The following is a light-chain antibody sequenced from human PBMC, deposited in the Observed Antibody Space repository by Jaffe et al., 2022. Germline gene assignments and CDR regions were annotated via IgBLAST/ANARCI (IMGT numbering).Light chain of an antibody. Sequence: DIQMTQSPSSLSASVGDRVTITCRASQIISTSLNWYQQKPGQAPKLLIYSAFYLQSGVPSRFSGSGFGTDFTLAISSLQPEDFATYYCQQGYDTPLTFGQGTKVEIK. CDR3: QQGYDTPLT. CDR2: SAF. J-gene: IGKJ1*01. V-gene: IGKV1-39*01. CDR1: QIISTS.